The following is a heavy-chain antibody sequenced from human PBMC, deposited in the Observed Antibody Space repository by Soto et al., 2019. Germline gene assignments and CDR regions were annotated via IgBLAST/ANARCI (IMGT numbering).Heavy chain of an antibody. CDR2: MNPNSGNT. Sequence: GSSGKVSCKASGYTFARYDINWVRHATGQGLEWMGWMNPNSGNTGYAQKFQGRVTMTRNTSISTAYMELSSLRSEDTAVYYCARVCVYSNTYYYRYHIAFWAKGTTVTVSS. V-gene: IGHV1-8*01. D-gene: IGHD2-15*01. J-gene: IGHJ6*03. CDR1: GYTFARYD. CDR3: ARVCVYSNTYYYRYHIAF.